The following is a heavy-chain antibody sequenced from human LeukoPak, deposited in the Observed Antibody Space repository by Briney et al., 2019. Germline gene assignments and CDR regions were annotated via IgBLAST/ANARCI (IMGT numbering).Heavy chain of an antibody. V-gene: IGHV3-23*01. D-gene: IGHD6-6*01. CDR2: ISGSDDGT. CDR1: GFTFSSYA. CDR3: AKRGPIYSSSPGNYFDY. Sequence: GGSLRLSCAASGFTFSSYAMSWVRQAPGKGLEWVSSISGSDDGTYYADSVKGRFTISRDNSKNTLYLQMNSLRAEDTAVYYCAKRGPIYSSSPGNYFDYWGQGTLVTVSS. J-gene: IGHJ4*02.